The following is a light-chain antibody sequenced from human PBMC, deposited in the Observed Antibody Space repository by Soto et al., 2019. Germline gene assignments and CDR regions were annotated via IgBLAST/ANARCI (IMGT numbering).Light chain of an antibody. V-gene: IGKV3-11*01. CDR1: QSVSNY. CDR2: DAS. J-gene: IGKJ4*01. CDR3: QQRSNWPALT. Sequence: EIVLTQSPATLSLSPGERATLSCRASQSVSNYLAWYQQKPGQPPRLLIYDASNRATGIPARFSGSGSGSGTDFTLTISSLEPEDFAVYYCQQRSNWPALTFGGGTKVEIK.